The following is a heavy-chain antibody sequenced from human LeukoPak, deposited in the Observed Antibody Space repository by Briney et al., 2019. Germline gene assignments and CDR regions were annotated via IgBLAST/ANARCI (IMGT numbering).Heavy chain of an antibody. V-gene: IGHV3-74*01. CDR1: GFTLTNYW. D-gene: IGHD2-15*01. CDR2: IRSDGSST. Sequence: PGGSLRLSCAASGFTLTNYWMHWVRQAPGKGLVWVSRIRSDGSSTSFADSVKGRFTISRDNAKNTLYLQMNSLRAEGTAVYYCARNSPGYCSGGSCSSYWYFDLWGRGTLVTVSS. J-gene: IGHJ2*01. CDR3: ARNSPGYCSGGSCSSYWYFDL.